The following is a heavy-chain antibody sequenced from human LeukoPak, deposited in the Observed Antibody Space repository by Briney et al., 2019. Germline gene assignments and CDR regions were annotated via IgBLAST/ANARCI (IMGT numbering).Heavy chain of an antibody. V-gene: IGHV1-69*05. CDR1: GGTFSSYA. Sequence: ASVKVSCKASGGTFSSYAISWVRQAPGQGLEWMGGIIPIFGTANYAQKFQGRVTITTDESTSTAYMELSSLRSEDTAVYYCARGRSTNYGGNSHYYYYYYMDVWGKGTTVTVSS. D-gene: IGHD4-23*01. J-gene: IGHJ6*03. CDR3: ARGRSTNYGGNSHYYYYYYMDV. CDR2: IIPIFGTA.